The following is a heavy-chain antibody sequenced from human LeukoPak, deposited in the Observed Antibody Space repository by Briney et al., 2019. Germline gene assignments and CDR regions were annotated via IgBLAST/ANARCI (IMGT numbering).Heavy chain of an antibody. J-gene: IGHJ5*02. CDR2: IYSGGST. D-gene: IGHD2-15*01. V-gene: IGHV3-53*01. CDR1: GFTVSSNY. Sequence: GGSLRLSCAASGFTVSSNYMSWVRQAPGKGLEWVSVIYSGGSTYYADSVKGRFTISRDNSKNTLYLQMNSLRAEDTAVYYCARDASRKWGYCSGGSCYNWFDPWGQGTLVTVSS. CDR3: ARDASRKWGYCSGGSCYNWFDP.